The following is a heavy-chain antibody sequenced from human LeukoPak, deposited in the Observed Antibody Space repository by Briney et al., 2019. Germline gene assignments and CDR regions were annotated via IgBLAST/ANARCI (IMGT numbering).Heavy chain of an antibody. CDR1: GGSILTTNW. J-gene: IGHJ4*02. D-gene: IGHD1-26*01. V-gene: IGHV4-4*02. CDR2: VHLSGAS. CDR3: ARESGAFSPFGF. Sequence: PSGTLSLTCAVSGGSILTTNWWSWVRRPPGKGLEWIGEVHLSGASNYNPSLKSRVSMSIDKSRNQLSLELTSVTAADTAIYYCARESGAFSPFGFWGQRTLVTVSS.